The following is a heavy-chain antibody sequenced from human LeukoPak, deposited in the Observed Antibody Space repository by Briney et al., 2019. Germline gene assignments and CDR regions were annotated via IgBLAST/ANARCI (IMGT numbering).Heavy chain of an antibody. Sequence: GGSLRLSCAASGFTFSSYGMSWVRQAPGKGLEWVSAISGSGGSTYYADSVKGRFTISRDNSKNTLYLQMNSLRAEDTAVYYCAKASGYSSGWQPYYYYFDYWGQRTLVTVSS. CDR2: ISGSGGST. D-gene: IGHD6-19*01. J-gene: IGHJ4*02. CDR3: AKASGYSSGWQPYYYYFDY. V-gene: IGHV3-23*01. CDR1: GFTFSSYG.